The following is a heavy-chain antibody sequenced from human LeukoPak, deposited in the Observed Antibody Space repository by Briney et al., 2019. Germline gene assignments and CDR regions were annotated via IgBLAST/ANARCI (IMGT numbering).Heavy chain of an antibody. J-gene: IGHJ4*02. D-gene: IGHD3-22*01. CDR3: ASLRGDYYDSSGYLDY. CDR1: GGSISSSSYY. Sequence: SETLSLTCTVSGGSISSSSYYWGWIRQPPGKGLEWIGSIYYSGSTYYNPSLKSRVTISVDTSKNQFSLKLSSVTAADTAVYYCASLRGDYYDSSGYLDYWGQGTLATVSS. CDR2: IYYSGST. V-gene: IGHV4-39*01.